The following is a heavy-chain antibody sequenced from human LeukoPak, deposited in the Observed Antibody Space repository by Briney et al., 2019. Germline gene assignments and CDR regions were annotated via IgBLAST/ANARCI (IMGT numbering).Heavy chain of an antibody. CDR2: IYTSGST. CDR3: ARQGFTRGYYFDY. CDR1: GGSISSYY. J-gene: IGHJ4*02. D-gene: IGHD2-15*01. V-gene: IGHV4-4*09. Sequence: SETLSLTCTVSGGSISSYYWSWIRQPPGKGLEWIGYIYTSGSTNYNPSLKSRVTISVDTSKDQFSLKLSSVTAADTAVYYCARQGFTRGYYFDYWGQGTLVTVSS.